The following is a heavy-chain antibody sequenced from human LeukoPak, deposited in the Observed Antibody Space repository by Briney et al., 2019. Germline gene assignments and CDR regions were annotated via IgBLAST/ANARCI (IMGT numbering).Heavy chain of an antibody. V-gene: IGHV3-7*01. CDR3: ARAVAGEWFDP. D-gene: IGHD6-19*01. J-gene: IGHJ5*02. Sequence: GGSLRVSCAASGFAFSSYWMSWVRQAPGKWLEWVANIKQDGSEKYYVDSVKGRFTISRDNAKNSLYLQMNSLRAEDTAVYYCARAVAGEWFDPWGQGTLVTVSS. CDR2: IKQDGSEK. CDR1: GFAFSSYW.